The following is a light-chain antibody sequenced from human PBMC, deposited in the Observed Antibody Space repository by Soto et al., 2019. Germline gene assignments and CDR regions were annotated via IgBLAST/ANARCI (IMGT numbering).Light chain of an antibody. V-gene: IGKV1-33*01. J-gene: IGKJ2*01. Sequence: DIQMTQSPSSLSASVGDRITITCQPSQGISNSLNWYQHKLGKAPKLLIYDASNVETGVPSRFSGSGSGTDFTLTISSLQPEDFAIYYCQQYDNLPYTFGQGTKLEIK. CDR2: DAS. CDR3: QQYDNLPYT. CDR1: QGISNS.